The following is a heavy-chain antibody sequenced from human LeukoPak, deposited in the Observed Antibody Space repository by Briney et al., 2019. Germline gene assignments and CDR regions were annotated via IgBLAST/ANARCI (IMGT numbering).Heavy chain of an antibody. J-gene: IGHJ4*02. D-gene: IGHD4-23*01. CDR1: GGSISSSSYY. CDR2: IYYSGST. CDR3: ARQGDGGRAFDY. V-gene: IGHV4-39*01. Sequence: SETLSLTCTASGGSISSSSYYWGWIRQPPGKGLEWIGTIYYSGSTYYNPSLKSRVSISVDTSKNQFSLRLTSVTATDTAVYYCARQGDGGRAFDYWGQGILVTVSS.